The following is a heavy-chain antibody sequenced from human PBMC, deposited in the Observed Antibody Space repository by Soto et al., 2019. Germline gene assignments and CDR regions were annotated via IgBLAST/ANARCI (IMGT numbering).Heavy chain of an antibody. CDR2: IYPDDSDT. CDR1: RYSFAGYW. V-gene: IGHV5-51*01. CDR3: ASSVLVTSTMNYFDL. J-gene: IGHJ4*02. D-gene: IGHD2-8*02. Sequence: GESLKISCKGSRYSFAGYWITWVRQTPGRGLEWLGIIYPDDSDTRYSPSFLGQVTISADKSIKTTYLQWSSLKASDTAIYFCASSVLVTSTMNYFDLWGQGTLVTVSS.